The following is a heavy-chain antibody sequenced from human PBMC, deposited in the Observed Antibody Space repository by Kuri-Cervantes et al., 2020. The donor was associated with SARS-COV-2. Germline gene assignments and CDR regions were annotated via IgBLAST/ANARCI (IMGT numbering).Heavy chain of an antibody. CDR2: IYHSGST. CDR3: AREWAYIAAAALETDY. Sequence: GSLRLSCAVSGYSISSGYYWGWIRQPPGKGLEWIGGIYHSGSTYYNPSLKSRVTISVDTSKNQFSLKLSSVTAADTAVYYCAREWAYIAAAALETDYWGQGTLVTVSS. V-gene: IGHV4-38-2*02. J-gene: IGHJ4*02. D-gene: IGHD6-13*01. CDR1: GYSISSGYY.